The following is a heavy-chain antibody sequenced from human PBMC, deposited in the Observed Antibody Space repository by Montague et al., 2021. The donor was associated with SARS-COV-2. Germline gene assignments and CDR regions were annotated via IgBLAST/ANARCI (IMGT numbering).Heavy chain of an antibody. CDR3: ARMTTVTYPYHYSYGMDV. J-gene: IGHJ6*02. Sequence: PALVKPTQTLTLTCTFSGFSLSTSGMCVSWIRQPPGKALEWLALIDWDDDKYYSTSLKTRLTISKDTSKNQVVLTMTNMDPVDTATYYCARMTTVTYPYHYSYGMDVWGQGTTVTVSS. CDR2: IDWDDDK. V-gene: IGHV2-70*01. CDR1: GFSLSTSGMC. D-gene: IGHD4-17*01.